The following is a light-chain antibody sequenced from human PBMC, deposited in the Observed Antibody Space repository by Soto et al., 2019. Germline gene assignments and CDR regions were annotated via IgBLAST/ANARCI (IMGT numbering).Light chain of an antibody. Sequence: EIVMTQSPATLSVSPGERVTLSCRASQSVFTNLAWHQQKPGQAPRLLIYATSTRATGVPSRFSGSGSGTEFTLTICSLQSEDFGVYYCQQYNNWPYTFGQGTKLEIK. CDR1: QSVFTN. V-gene: IGKV3-15*01. CDR3: QQYNNWPYT. J-gene: IGKJ2*01. CDR2: ATS.